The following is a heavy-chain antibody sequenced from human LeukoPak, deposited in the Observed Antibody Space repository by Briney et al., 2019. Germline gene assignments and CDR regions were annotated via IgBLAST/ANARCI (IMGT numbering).Heavy chain of an antibody. J-gene: IGHJ4*02. CDR2: ISAYNGDT. V-gene: IGHV1-18*01. CDR1: GYTFTSYG. Sequence: GASVKVSCKASGYTFTSYGISWVRQAPGQGLEWIGWISAYNGDTDYAQMLQGRVTMTTDTSTSTAYMELRSLRSDDTAMYYCARDVRGSYSSGYGYWGQGTLVTVSS. D-gene: IGHD3-22*01. CDR3: ARDVRGSYSSGYGY.